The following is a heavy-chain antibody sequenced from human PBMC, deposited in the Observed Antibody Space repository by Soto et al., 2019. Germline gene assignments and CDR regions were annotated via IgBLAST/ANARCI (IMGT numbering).Heavy chain of an antibody. J-gene: IGHJ4*02. V-gene: IGHV3-23*01. CDR3: ARDGQYDLLTGQWAPLDY. Sequence: EVQLLESGGDLVQPGGSLRLSCAASGFTFSSYAMSWVRLTPGKRLEWVSSISGSGGTTYYADSVKGRFTISRDNSKNTLYLEVNSLRAEDTAEYYCARDGQYDLLTGQWAPLDYWGQGTLVTVSS. CDR1: GFTFSSYA. CDR2: ISGSGGTT. D-gene: IGHD3-9*01.